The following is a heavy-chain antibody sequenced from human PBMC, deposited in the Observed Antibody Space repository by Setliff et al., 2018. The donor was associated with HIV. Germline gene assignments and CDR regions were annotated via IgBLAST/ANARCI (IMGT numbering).Heavy chain of an antibody. D-gene: IGHD2-15*01. V-gene: IGHV1-2*02. CDR2: ISPHSGAT. CDR3: ARDRLYCSRGSCYPNWFDS. Sequence: ASVKVSCKASGYTFTDHYMHWVRQAPGQGLEWMGWISPHSGATNYAQKFQGRVTLTRDASITTAYMELNSLRSDDTAMYYCARDRLYCSRGSCYPNWFDSWGQGTLVTVSS. J-gene: IGHJ5*01. CDR1: GYTFTDHY.